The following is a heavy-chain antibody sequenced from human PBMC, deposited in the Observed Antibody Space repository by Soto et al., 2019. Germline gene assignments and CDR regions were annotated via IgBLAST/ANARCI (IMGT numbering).Heavy chain of an antibody. J-gene: IGHJ4*02. Sequence: QVQLQESGPGLVKPSGTLSLTCAVSSGSISSSNWWSWVRQPPGKGLEWIGEIYHSGSTNYNPSRKSRVTISVEKSKNQFSLKLSSVTAADTAVYYCARFKPSPVAAIDYWGQGTLVTVSS. V-gene: IGHV4-4*02. CDR3: ARFKPSPVAAIDY. D-gene: IGHD2-15*01. CDR2: IYHSGST. CDR1: SGSISSSNW.